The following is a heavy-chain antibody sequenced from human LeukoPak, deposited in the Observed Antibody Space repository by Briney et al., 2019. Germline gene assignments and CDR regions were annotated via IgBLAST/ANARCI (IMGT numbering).Heavy chain of an antibody. Sequence: GGSLRLSCAASGFTFSTYAMSWVRLAPGKGLEWVSAISGSGGRTYLADSVKGRFTISRDSSKNTLYLQMNSLRAEDTAVYYCAKVGYIWGSSYYFDYWGQGTLVTVSS. CDR3: AKVGYIWGSSYYFDY. CDR2: ISGSGGRT. J-gene: IGHJ4*02. CDR1: GFTFSTYA. D-gene: IGHD3-16*01. V-gene: IGHV3-23*01.